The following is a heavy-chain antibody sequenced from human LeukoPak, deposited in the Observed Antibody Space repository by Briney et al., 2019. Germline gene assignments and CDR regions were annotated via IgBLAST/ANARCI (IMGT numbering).Heavy chain of an antibody. J-gene: IGHJ5*02. V-gene: IGHV1-2*06. Sequence: GASVKVSCKASGYTFTSNYIHWVRQAPGQGLEWMGRINPNSGGTNYAQKFQGRVTMTRDTSISTAYMELSRLRSDDTAVYYCAREYCSGGSCYQSSWWFDPWGQGTLVTVSS. CDR1: GYTFTSNY. CDR2: INPNSGGT. D-gene: IGHD2-15*01. CDR3: AREYCSGGSCYQSSWWFDP.